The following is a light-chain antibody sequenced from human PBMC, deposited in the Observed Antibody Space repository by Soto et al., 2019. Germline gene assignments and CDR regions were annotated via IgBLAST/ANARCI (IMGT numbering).Light chain of an antibody. CDR1: QSISSY. J-gene: IGKJ5*01. V-gene: IGKV1-39*01. CDR3: QQSYSTPIT. CDR2: AAS. Sequence: DIQMTQSPSSLSASVGDRVTITCRASQSISSYLNWYQQKPGKAPKLLIYAASSLQSGVPSRFSGSESGTDLTLTISSLQPEDFATYYCQQSYSTPITFGQGTRLEIK.